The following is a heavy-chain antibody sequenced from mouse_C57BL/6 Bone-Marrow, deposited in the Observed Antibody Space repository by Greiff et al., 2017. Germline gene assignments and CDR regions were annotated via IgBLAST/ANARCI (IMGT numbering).Heavy chain of an antibody. CDR3: ARSSNYCYYYAMDY. CDR2: IIPSNGGT. CDR1: GYTFTSYW. V-gene: IGHV1-53*01. Sequence: QVHVKQPGTELVKPGASVKLSCKASGYTFTSYWMHWVKQRPGQGLEWIGNIIPSNGGTNYNEKFKSKATLTVDKSSRTAYMQLSSLTSEDSAVYYCARSSNYCYYYAMDYWGQGTSVTVSS. J-gene: IGHJ4*01. D-gene: IGHD2-5*01.